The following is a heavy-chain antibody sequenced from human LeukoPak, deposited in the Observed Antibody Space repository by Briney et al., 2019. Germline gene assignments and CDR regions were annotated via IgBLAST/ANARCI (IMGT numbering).Heavy chain of an antibody. V-gene: IGHV3-30*02. J-gene: IGHJ4*02. CDR1: GFTFSSYG. CDR2: IRYDGSNK. D-gene: IGHD3-9*01. CDR3: ATPDIRGGTPLWY. Sequence: GRSLRLSCAASGFTFSSYGMHWVRQAPGKGLEWVAFIRYDGSNKYYADSVKGRFTISRDNSKNTLYLQMNSLRAEDTAVYYCATPDIRGGTPLWYWGQGTLVTVSS.